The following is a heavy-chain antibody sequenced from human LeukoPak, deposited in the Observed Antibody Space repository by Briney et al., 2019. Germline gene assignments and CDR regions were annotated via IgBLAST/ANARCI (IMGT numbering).Heavy chain of an antibody. D-gene: IGHD6-13*01. CDR3: ATHRSSYFDY. CDR1: GGSISSYY. J-gene: IGHJ4*02. Sequence: PSETLSLTCTVSGGSISSYYWSWIRQPAGKGLEWIGRIYTSGSTNYNPSLKSRVTISGDTSKNQFSLKLSSVTAADTAVYYCATHRSSYFDYWGQGTLVTVSS. CDR2: IYTSGST. V-gene: IGHV4-4*07.